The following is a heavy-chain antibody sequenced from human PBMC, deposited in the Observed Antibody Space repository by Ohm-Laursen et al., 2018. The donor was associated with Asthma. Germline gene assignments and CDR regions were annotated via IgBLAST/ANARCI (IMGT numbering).Heavy chain of an antibody. CDR3: AKDAYGDQNWFDP. Sequence: SLRLSCAASGFTFDDYAMHWVRQAPGKGLEWVSGISWNSGDIGYADSVKGRFTISRDNAKNSLYLQMNSLRAEDTALYYCAKDAYGDQNWFDPWGQGTLVTVSS. CDR1: GFTFDDYA. D-gene: IGHD4-17*01. V-gene: IGHV3-9*01. J-gene: IGHJ5*02. CDR2: ISWNSGDI.